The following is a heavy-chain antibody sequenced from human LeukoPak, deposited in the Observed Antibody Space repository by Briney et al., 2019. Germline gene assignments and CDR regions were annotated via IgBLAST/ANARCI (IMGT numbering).Heavy chain of an antibody. J-gene: IGHJ3*02. CDR2: IYYSGST. CDR3: ARHIDGFDI. D-gene: IGHD2-21*01. CDR1: GGSIRSGGDY. V-gene: IGHV4-31*03. Sequence: SQTLSLTCTVSGGSIRSGGDYWNWIRQHPERGLEWIGYIYYSGSTYYNPSLKSRVTISVDTSKNQFSLKLSSVTAADTAVYYCARHIDGFDIWGQGTMVTVST.